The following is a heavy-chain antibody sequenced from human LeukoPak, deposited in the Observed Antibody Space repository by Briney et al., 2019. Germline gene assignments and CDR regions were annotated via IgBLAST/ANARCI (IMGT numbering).Heavy chain of an antibody. CDR2: ISVYNGNT. J-gene: IGHJ4*02. D-gene: IGHD2-2*01. CDR1: GYTFTSYG. V-gene: IGHV1-18*01. CDR3: ARASLVVPAAMNSDY. Sequence: ASVKVSCKASGYTFTSYGISWVRQAPGQGLEWMGWISVYNGNTNYAQKLQGRVTMTTDTSTSTAYMELRSLRSDDTAVYYCARASLVVPAAMNSDYWGQGTLVTVSS.